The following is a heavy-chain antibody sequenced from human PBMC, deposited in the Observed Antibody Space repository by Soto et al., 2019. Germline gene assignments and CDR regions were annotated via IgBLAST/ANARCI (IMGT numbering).Heavy chain of an antibody. J-gene: IGHJ5*02. V-gene: IGHV2-5*02. CDR3: AHRAYYDSRSSWFDP. CDR1: GFSLSTSGVG. CDR2: IYWDDDK. D-gene: IGHD3-22*01. Sequence: QITLKESGPTLVKPTQTLTLTCTFSGFSLSTSGVGVGWIRQPPGKALEWLALIYWDDDKRYSPSLKSRLTLTKDTSKNQVVLTMTNMDPVDTATYYCAHRAYYDSRSSWFDPWGQGTLVTVSS.